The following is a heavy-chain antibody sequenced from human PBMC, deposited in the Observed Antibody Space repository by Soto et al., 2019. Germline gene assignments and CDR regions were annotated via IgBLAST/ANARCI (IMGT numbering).Heavy chain of an antibody. CDR1: GYTFTGYY. V-gene: IGHV1-2*04. CDR3: AKALLRFLEWLPNYYYYGMDV. D-gene: IGHD3-3*01. CDR2: INPNSGGT. Sequence: ASVKVSCKASGYTFTGYYMHWVRQAPGQGLEWMGWINPNSGGTNYAQKFQGWVTMTRDTSISTAYMELSRLRSDDTAVYYCAKALLRFLEWLPNYYYYGMDVWGQGTTVTVSS. J-gene: IGHJ6*02.